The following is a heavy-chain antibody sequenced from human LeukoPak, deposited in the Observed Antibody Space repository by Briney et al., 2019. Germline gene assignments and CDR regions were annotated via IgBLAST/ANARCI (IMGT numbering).Heavy chain of an antibody. CDR2: ISGSGGST. Sequence: GGSLRLSCAASGFTFSSYAMGWVRQAPGKGLEWVSAISGSGGSTYYADSVKGRFTISRDNSKNTLYLQMNILRAEDTAVYYCAKDLDVGSSSGYPDRDYWGQGTLVTVSS. V-gene: IGHV3-23*01. D-gene: IGHD3-22*01. CDR1: GFTFSSYA. J-gene: IGHJ4*02. CDR3: AKDLDVGSSSGYPDRDY.